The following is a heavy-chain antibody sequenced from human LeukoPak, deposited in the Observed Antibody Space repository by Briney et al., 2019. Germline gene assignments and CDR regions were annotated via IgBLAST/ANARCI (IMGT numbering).Heavy chain of an antibody. CDR3: AFKGGGDSLYYYYYYYMDV. V-gene: IGHV1-69*06. D-gene: IGHD2-21*02. CDR2: IIPMSGTV. CDR1: GGTFSTFG. J-gene: IGHJ6*03. Sequence: GASVKVSCKASGGTFSTFGISWVRQAPGQGLEWMGGIIPMSGTVNNAQKFQGRVTITADKSTSTAYMELSSLRSEDTAVYYCAFKGGGDSLYYYYYYYMDVWGKGTTVTVSS.